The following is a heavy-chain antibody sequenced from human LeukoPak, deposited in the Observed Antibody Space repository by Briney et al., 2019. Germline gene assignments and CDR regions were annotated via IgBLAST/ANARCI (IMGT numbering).Heavy chain of an antibody. J-gene: IGHJ4*02. V-gene: IGHV1-69*13. Sequence: SVKVSCKASGGTFSSYAISWVRQAPGQGLEWMGGIIPIFGTANYAQKFQGRVTITADESTSTAYMELSSLRSEDTAVYYCAKALNYYDSSGFDYWGQGTLVTVSS. D-gene: IGHD3-22*01. CDR1: GGTFSSYA. CDR2: IIPIFGTA. CDR3: AKALNYYDSSGFDY.